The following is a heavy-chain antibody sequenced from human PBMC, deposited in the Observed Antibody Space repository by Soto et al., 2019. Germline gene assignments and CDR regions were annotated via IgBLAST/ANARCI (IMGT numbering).Heavy chain of an antibody. D-gene: IGHD3-10*02. CDR1: GGTFSDYA. V-gene: IGHV1-69*01. CDR3: AKDIGFQQHLFVFDL. Sequence: QVQLVQSGAEVKKPGSSVKVSCTASGGTFSDYAFSWVRQPPGQVLEWMAGIIPMFSSSSLAQKFQGRLTITGDDSTSTAYMSVSSLGSADTAMYYCAKDIGFQQHLFVFDLWGPGTLVTVSS. J-gene: IGHJ4*02. CDR2: IIPMFSSS.